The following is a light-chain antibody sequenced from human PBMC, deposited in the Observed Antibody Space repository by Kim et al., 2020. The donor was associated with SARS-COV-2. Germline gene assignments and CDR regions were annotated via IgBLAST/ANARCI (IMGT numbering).Light chain of an antibody. V-gene: IGLV6-57*03. CDR1: RCSIDYYS. J-gene: IGLJ2*01. CDR2: EDD. CDR3: QSYNRSKVV. Sequence: GATVTLACTRGRCSIDYYSVQCDQQRAGGVPTAVIYEDDQIPAGVSYRVSGSIDNSSNAAYLAISGLKTDDEADYFCQSYNRSKVVFGGGTKLTVL.